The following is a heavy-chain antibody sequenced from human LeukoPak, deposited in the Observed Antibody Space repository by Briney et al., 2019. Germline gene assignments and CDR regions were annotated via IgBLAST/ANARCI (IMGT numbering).Heavy chain of an antibody. D-gene: IGHD4-17*01. V-gene: IGHV1-18*01. CDR3: ARSAQYDYGGYWFLDY. J-gene: IGHJ4*02. Sequence: GASVKVSCKASGYTFTSYGISWVRQAPGQGLEWMGWISAYNGNTNYAQKLQGRVTMTTDTSTSTAYMELRSLRSDDTAVYYCARSAQYDYGGYWFLDYWGQGTLVTVSS. CDR1: GYTFTSYG. CDR2: ISAYNGNT.